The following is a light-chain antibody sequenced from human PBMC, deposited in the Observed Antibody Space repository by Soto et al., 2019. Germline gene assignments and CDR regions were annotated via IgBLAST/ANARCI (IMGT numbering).Light chain of an antibody. J-gene: IGLJ1*01. V-gene: IGLV1-40*01. CDR2: GNT. CDR3: QTYDSSLSGLYV. CDR1: ISNIGAGSD. Sequence: QSALTQPPSISGAPGPRVTISCTGSISNIGAGSDVHWYHQLPGTAPKLLIYGNTNRPSGVPDRFSGSKSGTSASLAIAGLQTEDEGDYYCQTYDSSLSGLYVFGTGTKVTVL.